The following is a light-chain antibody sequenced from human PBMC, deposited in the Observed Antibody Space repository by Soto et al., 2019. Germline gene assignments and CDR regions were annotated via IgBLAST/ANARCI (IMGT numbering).Light chain of an antibody. V-gene: IGLV2-14*03. CDR2: DVS. CDR1: SSDVGGYNY. CDR3: SPYTTCFTYL. Sequence: QSVLTQPASVSGSPGQSITISCTGTSSDVGGYNYVSWYQHHPGKAPKLMIYDVSNRPSGVSNRFSGSKSGNTASLTISGLQAEDDSYYYCSPYTTCFTYLFATGPKVTVL. J-gene: IGLJ1*01.